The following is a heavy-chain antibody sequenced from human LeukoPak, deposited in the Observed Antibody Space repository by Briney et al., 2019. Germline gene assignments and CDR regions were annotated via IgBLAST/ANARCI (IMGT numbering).Heavy chain of an antibody. Sequence: GGSLRLSCAASGFTFYSYGMSWVRQAPGKGLEWVSGISGSGGTTYYADSVKGRFTITRDNSRNTVYLQMNSLRAEDTAVYYCAKDVKTLDASDIWGRGTMVAVSS. J-gene: IGHJ3*02. CDR2: ISGSGGTT. V-gene: IGHV3-23*01. CDR1: GFTFYSYG. CDR3: AKDVKTLDASDI.